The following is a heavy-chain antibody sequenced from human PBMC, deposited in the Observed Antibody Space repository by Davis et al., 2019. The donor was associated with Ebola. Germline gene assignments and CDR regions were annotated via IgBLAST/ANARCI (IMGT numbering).Heavy chain of an antibody. CDR3: AKEPDDYGDPVDY. D-gene: IGHD4-17*01. J-gene: IGHJ4*02. V-gene: IGHV3-23*01. CDR1: GFTFSSYA. Sequence: GESLKISCAASGFTFSSYAMSWVRQAPGKGLEWVSAISGSGGSTYYADSVKGRFTISRDNSKNTLYLQMNSLRAEDTAVYYCAKEPDDYGDPVDYWGQGTLVTVSS. CDR2: ISGSGGST.